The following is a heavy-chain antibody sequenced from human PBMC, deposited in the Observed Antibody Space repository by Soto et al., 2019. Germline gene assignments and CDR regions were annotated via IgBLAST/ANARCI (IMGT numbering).Heavy chain of an antibody. V-gene: IGHV1-69*13. D-gene: IGHD1-7*01. CDR1: GYTFTTHT. J-gene: IGHJ4*02. Sequence: QVQLVQSGAEVKRPGASVKVFCKASGYTFTTHTMHWVRQAPGQGLEWMGGIIPIFGTANYAQKFQGRVTITADKSTSTAYMELSSLRSEDTAVYYCARALKTGTTFYFDYWGQGTLVTVSS. CDR2: IIPIFGTA. CDR3: ARALKTGTTFYFDY.